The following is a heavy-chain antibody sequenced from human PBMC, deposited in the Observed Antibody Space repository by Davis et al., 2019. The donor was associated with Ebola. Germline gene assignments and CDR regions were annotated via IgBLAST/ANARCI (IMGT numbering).Heavy chain of an antibody. Sequence: GESLKISCKGSGYSFTSYWIGWVRQMPGKGLEWMGIIYPGDSDTRYSPSFQGQVTISADKSISTAYLQWSSLKASDTAMYYCARRRDVSLAGDLDYYYYMDVWGKGTTVTVSS. CDR2: IYPGDSDT. CDR1: GYSFTSYW. J-gene: IGHJ6*03. D-gene: IGHD7-27*01. V-gene: IGHV5-51*01. CDR3: ARRRDVSLAGDLDYYYYMDV.